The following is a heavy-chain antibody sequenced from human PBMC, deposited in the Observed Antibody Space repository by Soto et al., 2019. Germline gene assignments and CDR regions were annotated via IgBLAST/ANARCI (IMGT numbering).Heavy chain of an antibody. J-gene: IGHJ4*02. V-gene: IGHV1-46*01. D-gene: IGHD2-2*01. CDR2: INPSGGST. Sequence: QVQLVQSGAEVKKPGASVKVSCKASGYTFTSYYMHWVRQAPGQGLEWMGIINPSGGSTSYAQKFQGRVTMTSDTSTSTVYMELSSLRSEDTAVYYCAREVRRIKGSRYYFDYWGQGTLVTVSS. CDR1: GYTFTSYY. CDR3: AREVRRIKGSRYYFDY.